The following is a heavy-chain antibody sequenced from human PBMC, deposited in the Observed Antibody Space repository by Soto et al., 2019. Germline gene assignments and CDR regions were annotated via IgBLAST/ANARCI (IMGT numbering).Heavy chain of an antibody. CDR1: GLTFSNYW. V-gene: IGHV3-23*01. CDR2: INGDGSIT. Sequence: PGGSLRLSCAASGLTFSNYWMHWVRQAPGKGLEWVSGINGDGSITNYADSVKGRFTISRDNSKNTLYLQMNSLRAEDTSLYYCVKDKGDRDYYGMDVWGQGTTVTVSS. J-gene: IGHJ6*02. D-gene: IGHD2-21*02. CDR3: VKDKGDRDYYGMDV.